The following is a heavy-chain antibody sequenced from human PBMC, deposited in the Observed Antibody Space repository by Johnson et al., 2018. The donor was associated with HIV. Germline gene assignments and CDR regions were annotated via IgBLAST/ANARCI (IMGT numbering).Heavy chain of an antibody. D-gene: IGHD3-9*01. CDR2: IFSVGDV. CDR3: ARDGRDLVTRGSFDV. CDR1: GFMFDDYA. Sequence: VQLVESGGGVERPGESLRLSCVGSGFMFDDYAMSWVRQATGKGLEWVSVIFSVGDVYYADSVKGRFTISRDNSKNMVYLQMNSLRPEDTAVYYCARDGRDLVTRGSFDVWGQGTVVTVSS. V-gene: IGHV3-66*02. J-gene: IGHJ3*01.